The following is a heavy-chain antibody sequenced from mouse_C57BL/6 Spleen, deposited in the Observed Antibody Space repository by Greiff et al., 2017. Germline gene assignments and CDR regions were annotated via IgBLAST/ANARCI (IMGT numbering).Heavy chain of an antibody. CDR1: GFTFTDYY. V-gene: IGHV7-3*01. CDR3: ARYEGLKYFDV. D-gene: IGHD3-3*01. CDR2: IRNKANGYTT. Sequence: EVQVVESGGGLVQPGGSLSLSCAASGFTFTDYYMSWVRQPPGKALEWLGFIRNKANGYTTEYSASVKGRFTISRDNSQSILYLQMNALRAEDSATDYCARYEGLKYFDVWGTGTTVTVSS. J-gene: IGHJ1*03.